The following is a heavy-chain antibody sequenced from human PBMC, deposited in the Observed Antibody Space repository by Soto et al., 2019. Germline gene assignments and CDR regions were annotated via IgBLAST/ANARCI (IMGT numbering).Heavy chain of an antibody. CDR1: GFDFSGSA. J-gene: IGHJ4*02. Sequence: PGGSLRLSCAASGFDFSGSAMHWVRQASGKGLEWIGLIRSKTNNYATVYAASVRGRFTISRDDSKNTAFLQMNSLRADDTAVYYCSRPEALSGTTSYWGQGTLVTVSS. V-gene: IGHV3-73*01. CDR3: SRPEALSGTTSY. CDR2: IRSKTNNYAT. D-gene: IGHD1-7*01.